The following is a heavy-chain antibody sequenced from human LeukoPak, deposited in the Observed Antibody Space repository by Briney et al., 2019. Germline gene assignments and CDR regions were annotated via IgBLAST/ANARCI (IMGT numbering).Heavy chain of an antibody. CDR3: VRQGVGHPYWYFYL. Sequence: SETLSLTCAVSGYSISSGYYWGWFRHPPRKVLEGIGSIYHSGSAYYHPSLKTRVTISVYPSKNQFSLKLSSVTAAPTAVYFCVRQGVGHPYWYFYLCGRGTQATVSS. CDR1: GYSISSGYY. V-gene: IGHV4-38-2*01. J-gene: IGHJ2*01. CDR2: IYHSGSA. D-gene: IGHD1-26*01.